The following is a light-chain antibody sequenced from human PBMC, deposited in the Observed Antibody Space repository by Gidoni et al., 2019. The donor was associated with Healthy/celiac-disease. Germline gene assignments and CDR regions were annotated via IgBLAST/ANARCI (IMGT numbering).Light chain of an antibody. CDR1: QSVLYSSNTKNY. Sequence: DVVMTQSPDSLAVSLGARATINCKSSQSVLYSSNTKNYLAWYQQKPGQPPKRLIDWASTRESGVPDRFSGSGSGTDCTRTISSLQSQDVSVYYCQQYYSTPRTFGQGTKVEIK. V-gene: IGKV4-1*01. CDR3: QQYYSTPRT. J-gene: IGKJ1*01. CDR2: WAS.